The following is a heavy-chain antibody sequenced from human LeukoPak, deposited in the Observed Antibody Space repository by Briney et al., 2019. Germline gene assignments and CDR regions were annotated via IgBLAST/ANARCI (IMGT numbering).Heavy chain of an antibody. CDR1: GYSISSGYY. CDR2: IYHSGST. D-gene: IGHD1-26*01. Sequence: SETLSLTCTVSGYSISSGYYWGWIRQPPGKGLEWIGSIYHSGSTYYNPSLKSRVTISVDTSKNQFSLKLSSVTAADTAVYYCARVAQVVGATHWGQGTLVTVSS. J-gene: IGHJ4*02. CDR3: ARVAQVVGATH. V-gene: IGHV4-38-2*02.